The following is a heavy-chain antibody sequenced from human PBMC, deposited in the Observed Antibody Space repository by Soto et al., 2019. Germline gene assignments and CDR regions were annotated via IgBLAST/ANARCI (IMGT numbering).Heavy chain of an antibody. J-gene: IGHJ4*02. CDR1: GGSISSYY. D-gene: IGHD3-9*01. CDR2: IYYSGST. V-gene: IGHV4-59*01. CDR3: ARSGHEGVLRYFAGPLFDY. Sequence: PSETLSLTCTVSGGSISSYYWSWIRQPPGKGLEWIGYIYYSGSTNYNPSLESRVTISVDTSKNQFSLKLSSVTAADTAVYYCARSGHEGVLRYFAGPLFDYWGQGTLVTVPS.